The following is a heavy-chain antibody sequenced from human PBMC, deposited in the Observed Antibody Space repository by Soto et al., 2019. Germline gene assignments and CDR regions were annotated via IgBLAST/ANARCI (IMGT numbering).Heavy chain of an antibody. CDR3: ARRTSAFDV. Sequence: QVQLGQSGAEVKKPGSSVKVSCKASGGTFNSYDIHWVRQAPGQGLEWMGRIIPSLGIPNYAQALQGRLTITANVATRTAYMELTNLKSGDTAIYYCARRTSAFDVWGQGTVVTVSS. D-gene: IGHD2-2*01. CDR2: IIPSLGIP. J-gene: IGHJ3*01. CDR1: GGTFNSYD. V-gene: IGHV1-69*02.